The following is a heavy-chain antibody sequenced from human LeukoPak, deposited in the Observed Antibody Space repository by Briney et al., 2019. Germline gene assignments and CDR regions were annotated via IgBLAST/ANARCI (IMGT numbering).Heavy chain of an antibody. V-gene: IGHV4-59*01. CDR1: GGSISSYY. CDR2: ISYSGST. J-gene: IGHJ4*02. Sequence: PSETLSLTCTVSGGSISSYYWSWIRQPPGKGLEWIGYISYSGSTDYNPSLKSRVTISADTSKNQFSLKLSSVTAADTAVYYCARVPTGDSSGYLNFDYWGQGTLVTVSS. D-gene: IGHD3-22*01. CDR3: ARVPTGDSSGYLNFDY.